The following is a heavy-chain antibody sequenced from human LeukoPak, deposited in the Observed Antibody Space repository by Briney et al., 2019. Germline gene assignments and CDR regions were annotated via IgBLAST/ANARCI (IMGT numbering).Heavy chain of an antibody. V-gene: IGHV3-23*01. Sequence: GGSLRLSCTASGFTVSNNYMSWVRQAPGKGLEWVSGISGSGDSTFYADSVKGRFTISRDNSRNTLYLQMSSLRPEDTAVYYCTKWSGFGDDWGQGTLVTVSS. CDR2: ISGSGDST. CDR3: TKWSGFGDD. D-gene: IGHD3-10*01. CDR1: GFTVSNNY. J-gene: IGHJ4*02.